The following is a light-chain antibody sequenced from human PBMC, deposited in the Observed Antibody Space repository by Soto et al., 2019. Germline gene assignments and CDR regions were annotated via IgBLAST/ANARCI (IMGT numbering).Light chain of an antibody. J-gene: IGKJ3*01. Sequence: EIVMTQSPATLSVSPGERATLSCRASQSVSSNLAWYQQRPGQAPRLLIYAGSTRATGIPARFSGSGSGTEFTLPISSLQSEDFAVYYCQQYNKWPPTFGPGTKVDIK. V-gene: IGKV3-15*01. CDR1: QSVSSN. CDR2: AGS. CDR3: QQYNKWPPT.